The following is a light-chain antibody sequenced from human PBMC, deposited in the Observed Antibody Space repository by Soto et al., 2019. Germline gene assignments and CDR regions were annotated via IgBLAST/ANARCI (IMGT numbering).Light chain of an antibody. V-gene: IGLV2-14*03. CDR3: SSYTSRSTVL. CDR1: SSDIGGYDY. Sequence: QSALTQPASVSGSPGQSITISCTGTSSDIGGYDYVYWYQHHPDKAPKLMIHDVSTRPSGVSNRFSGSKSGNTASLTISGLQAEDEADYYCSSYTSRSTVLFGGGTKLTVL. J-gene: IGLJ2*01. CDR2: DVS.